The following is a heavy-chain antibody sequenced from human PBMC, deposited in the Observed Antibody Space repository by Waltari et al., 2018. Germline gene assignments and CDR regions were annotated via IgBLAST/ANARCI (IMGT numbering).Heavy chain of an antibody. Sequence: EVQLLESGGGLVQPGGSLRLSCAASGFTFSSYAMTWVRQAPGKGLEWVSAIIGSGGSTYYADSVKGRFTISRDHSRNTLYLQMNSLRAEDTAIYYCAKATQYYDILTGPSFLFDHWGQGTLVTVSS. J-gene: IGHJ4*02. V-gene: IGHV3-23*01. CDR2: IIGSGGST. D-gene: IGHD3-9*01. CDR1: GFTFSSYA. CDR3: AKATQYYDILTGPSFLFDH.